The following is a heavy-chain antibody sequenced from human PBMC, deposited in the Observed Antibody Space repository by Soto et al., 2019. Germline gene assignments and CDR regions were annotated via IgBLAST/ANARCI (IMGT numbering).Heavy chain of an antibody. J-gene: IGHJ4*02. CDR2: ISGSGGST. CDR1: GFTFSSYA. Sequence: EVQLLESGGGLVQPGGSLRLSCAASGFTFSSYAMSWVRQAPGKGLEWVSAISGSGGSTYYADSVKGRFTISRDNSKNTLYLQMNSLRAEDTAVYYCAKDGPSGSYHRLYYFDYWGQGTLVTVSS. D-gene: IGHD1-26*01. CDR3: AKDGPSGSYHRLYYFDY. V-gene: IGHV3-23*01.